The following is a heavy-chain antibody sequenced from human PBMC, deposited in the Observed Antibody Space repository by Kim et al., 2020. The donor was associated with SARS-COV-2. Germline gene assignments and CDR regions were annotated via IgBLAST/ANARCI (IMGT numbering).Heavy chain of an antibody. D-gene: IGHD3-16*02. V-gene: IGHV4-4*07. CDR1: GGSISSYH. CDR2: IYPTGDT. CDR3: ASVTCFRSSCSDY. J-gene: IGHJ4*02. Sequence: SETLSLTCTVSGGSISSYHWNWIRQPAGKGLEWIGRIYPTGDTKYSPSFESRVTMSVDTSKNHFSLKLISVTAADTAMYYCASVTCFRSSCSDYWGQRTL.